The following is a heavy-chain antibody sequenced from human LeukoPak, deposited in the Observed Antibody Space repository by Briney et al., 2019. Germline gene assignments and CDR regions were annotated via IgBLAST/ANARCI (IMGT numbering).Heavy chain of an antibody. V-gene: IGHV3-33*01. Sequence: PGRSLRLSCAASGFTFSSYGMHWVRQAPGKGLEWVAVIWYDGSNKYYADSVKGRFTIYRDNSKNTLYLQMNSLRAEDTAVYYCARGRYYDSSGYPVDYWGQGTLVTVSS. CDR3: ARGRYYDSSGYPVDY. CDR1: GFTFSSYG. J-gene: IGHJ4*02. CDR2: IWYDGSNK. D-gene: IGHD3-22*01.